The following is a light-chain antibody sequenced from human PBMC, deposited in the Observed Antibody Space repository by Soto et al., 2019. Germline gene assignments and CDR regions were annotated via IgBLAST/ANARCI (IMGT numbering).Light chain of an antibody. V-gene: IGKV3-20*01. CDR2: GAS. J-gene: IGKJ2*01. CDR1: QSVTNNY. CDR3: QRYGSSPPHT. Sequence: EIVLTQSPGTLSLSPGEGATLSCRASQSVTNNYLAWYQQKPGQAPRLLISGASSRATGIPDRFSGSGSGRDFTLNISRLESEDFAVYYCQRYGSSPPHTFGQGTKLE.